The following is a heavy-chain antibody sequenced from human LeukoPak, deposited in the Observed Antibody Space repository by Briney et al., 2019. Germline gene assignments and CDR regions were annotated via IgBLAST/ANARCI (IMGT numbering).Heavy chain of an antibody. Sequence: PGGSLRLSCAASGFTFSSYGMHWVRQAPDKGLEWVAFIRYDGSNKYYADSVKGRFTISRDNSKNTLYLQMNSLRAEDTAVYYCARAPFYGAPNWFDPWGQGTLVTVSS. D-gene: IGHD4/OR15-4a*01. J-gene: IGHJ5*02. CDR1: GFTFSSYG. V-gene: IGHV3-30*02. CDR3: ARAPFYGAPNWFDP. CDR2: IRYDGSNK.